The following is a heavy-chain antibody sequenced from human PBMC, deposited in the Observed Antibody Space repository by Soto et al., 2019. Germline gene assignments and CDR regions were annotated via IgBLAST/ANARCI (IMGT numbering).Heavy chain of an antibody. D-gene: IGHD6-19*01. V-gene: IGHV4-39*01. Sequence: PSETLSLTCSVSGGSISSSSYYWGWIRQPPGKGLEWIGSIYYSGSIYYNPSLKSRVTISVDTSKNQFSLKLSSVTAAGTAVYYCARQSSGWYNWFDPWGQGTLVTVS. J-gene: IGHJ5*02. CDR2: IYYSGSI. CDR3: ARQSSGWYNWFDP. CDR1: GGSISSSSYY.